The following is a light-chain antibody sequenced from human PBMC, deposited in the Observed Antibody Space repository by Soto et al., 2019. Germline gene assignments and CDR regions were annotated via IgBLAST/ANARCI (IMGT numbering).Light chain of an antibody. CDR2: GNT. Sequence: QSVLTQPPSISGAPGQRVTISCTGSSSNIGAGSDVHWYHQLPGTAPKLLIYGNTNRPSGVPDRFSGSKSGTSASLAIAGLQTEDEGDYYCQSYDSSLSASVFGGGTKLTVL. J-gene: IGLJ3*02. CDR3: QSYDSSLSASV. V-gene: IGLV1-40*01. CDR1: SSNIGAGSD.